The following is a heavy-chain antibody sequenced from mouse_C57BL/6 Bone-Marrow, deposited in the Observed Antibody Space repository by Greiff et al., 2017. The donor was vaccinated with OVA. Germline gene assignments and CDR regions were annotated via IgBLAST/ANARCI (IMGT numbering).Heavy chain of an antibody. D-gene: IGHD2-3*01. CDR2: IDPSDSYT. CDR3: ARCDGYFDY. Sequence: QVQLQQPGAELVKPGASVKLSCKASGYTFTSYWMQWVKQRPGQGLEWIGEIDPSDSYTNYNQKFKGKATLTVDTSSSTAYMQLSSLTSEDSAVYYCARCDGYFDYWGQGTTLTVSS. J-gene: IGHJ2*01. V-gene: IGHV1-50*01. CDR1: GYTFTSYW.